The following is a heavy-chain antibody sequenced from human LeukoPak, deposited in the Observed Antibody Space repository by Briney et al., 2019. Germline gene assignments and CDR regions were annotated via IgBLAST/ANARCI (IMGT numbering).Heavy chain of an antibody. V-gene: IGHV1-24*01. CDR2: FDPEDGET. CDR3: ARGGYYYYFDY. Sequence: ASVKVSCKVTGYTLAELAMHWVRQAPGKGLEWMGGFDPEDGETIYAQSFQGRVTMSEDTSTDTAYMELSSLRSEDTAVYYCARGGYYYYFDYWGQGTLVTVSS. CDR1: GYTLAELA. D-gene: IGHD3-22*01. J-gene: IGHJ4*02.